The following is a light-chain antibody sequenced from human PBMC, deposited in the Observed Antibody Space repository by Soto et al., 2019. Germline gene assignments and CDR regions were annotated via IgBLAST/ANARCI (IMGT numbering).Light chain of an antibody. V-gene: IGLV1-40*01. J-gene: IGLJ1*01. CDR3: QSYDRSLSGSYV. CDR2: GNS. Sequence: QSVLTQPPSVSGAPGQRVTISCTGSSSNIGAGYDVHWYQQLPGTAPKLLISGNSNRPSGVPDRFSGSKSGTSASLAITGLQAEDEADYYGQSYDRSLSGSYVFGTGTKLTVL. CDR1: SSNIGAGYD.